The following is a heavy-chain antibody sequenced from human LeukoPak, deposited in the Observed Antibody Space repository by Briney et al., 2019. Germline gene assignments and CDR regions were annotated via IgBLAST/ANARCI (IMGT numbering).Heavy chain of an antibody. CDR1: GYTFTSYG. CDR2: ISAYNGNT. D-gene: IGHD3-10*01. J-gene: IGHJ3*02. CDR3: ARDQAMVRGVIITGDAFGI. V-gene: IGHV1-18*01. Sequence: ASVKVSCKASGYTFTSYGISWVRQAPGQGLEWMGWISAYNGNTNYAQKLQGRVTMTTDTSTSTAYMELRSLRSDDTAVYYCARDQAMVRGVIITGDAFGIWGQGTMVTVSS.